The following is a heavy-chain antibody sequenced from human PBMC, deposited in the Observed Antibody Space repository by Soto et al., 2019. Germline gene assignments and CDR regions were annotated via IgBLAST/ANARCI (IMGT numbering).Heavy chain of an antibody. CDR3: ARGGIQLSYAFDY. Sequence: SETLSLTCSVSGTSISNYYWSWIRQPAGKGLEHIGRIYTSGSTSYNPSLKSRVTMSMDTSQTQIYLNLTSVTAADTAVYYCARGGIQLSYAFDYWGQGIQVTVSS. CDR2: IYTSGST. J-gene: IGHJ4*02. D-gene: IGHD5-18*01. CDR1: GTSISNYY. V-gene: IGHV4-4*07.